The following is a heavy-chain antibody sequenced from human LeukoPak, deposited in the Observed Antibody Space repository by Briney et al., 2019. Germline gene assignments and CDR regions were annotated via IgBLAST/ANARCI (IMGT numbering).Heavy chain of an antibody. J-gene: IGHJ6*03. CDR2: INPNSGGT. V-gene: IGHV1-2*02. CDR1: GYTFTGYY. D-gene: IGHD3-3*01. CDR3: ARSYYDFWSGYNYYYYYMDV. Sequence: GASVKVSCKASGYTFTGYYMHWVRQAPGQGLEWMGWINPNSGGTNYAQKFQGRVTMTRDMSTSTVYMELSSLRSEDTAVYYCARSYYDFWSGYNYYYYYMDVWGKGTTVTVSS.